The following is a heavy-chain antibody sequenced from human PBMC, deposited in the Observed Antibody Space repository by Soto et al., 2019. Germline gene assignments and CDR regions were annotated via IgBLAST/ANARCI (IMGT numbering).Heavy chain of an antibody. CDR1: GFTFSDYY. V-gene: IGHV3-11*05. J-gene: IGHJ6*02. CDR2: ISSSSSYT. D-gene: IGHD6-19*01. Sequence: GGSLRLSCSASGFTFSDYYMSWIRQAPGKGLEWVSYISSSSSYTNYADSVKGRFTISRDNAKNSLYLQMNSLRAEDTAVYYCAGGRGGWENYYYGMDVWGQGTTVTVSS. CDR3: AGGRGGWENYYYGMDV.